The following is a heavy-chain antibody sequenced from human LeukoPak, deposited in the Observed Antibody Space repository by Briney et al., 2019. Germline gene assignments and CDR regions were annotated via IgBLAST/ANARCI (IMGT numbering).Heavy chain of an antibody. CDR1: GFTVRSYS. Sequence: GGSLRLSCAASGFTVRSYSMNWGRQAQGKGLEWVSSISSSSSYIYYADSVKGRFTISRDNAKNSLYLQMNSLRAEDTAVYYCARSMIADDYFDYWGQGTLVTVSS. D-gene: IGHD3-22*01. CDR3: ARSMIADDYFDY. V-gene: IGHV3-21*01. J-gene: IGHJ4*02. CDR2: ISSSSSYI.